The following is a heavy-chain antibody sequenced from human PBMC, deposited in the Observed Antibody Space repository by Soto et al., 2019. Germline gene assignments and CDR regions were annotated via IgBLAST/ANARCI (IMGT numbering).Heavy chain of an antibody. CDR1: GFTFSAYN. CDR3: ATQLHFGDFSLGY. CDR2: MSSSGTYI. V-gene: IGHV3-21*01. Sequence: EVQLVESGGGLAKPGGSLRLSCTASGFTFSAYNMYWVRQAPGKGLEWVSYMSSSGTYIYYADSVKGRFAVSRDNANNSLYLQMNSLRAVDSAVYYCATQLHFGDFSLGYWRQGTRVTVSS. D-gene: IGHD3-10*01. J-gene: IGHJ4*02.